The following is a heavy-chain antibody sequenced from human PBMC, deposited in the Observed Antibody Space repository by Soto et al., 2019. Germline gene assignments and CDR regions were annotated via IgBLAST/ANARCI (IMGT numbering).Heavy chain of an antibody. D-gene: IGHD3-22*01. CDR3: ARDLKDDYYDSSGWSFDY. J-gene: IGHJ4*02. CDR1: GFTFSSYG. V-gene: IGHV3-33*01. CDR2: IWYDGSNK. Sequence: GGSLRLSCAASGFTFSSYGMHWVRQAPGKGLEWVAVIWYDGSNKYYADSVKGRFTISRDNSKNTLYLQMNSLRAEDTAVYYFARDLKDDYYDSSGWSFDYWGQGTLVTVSS.